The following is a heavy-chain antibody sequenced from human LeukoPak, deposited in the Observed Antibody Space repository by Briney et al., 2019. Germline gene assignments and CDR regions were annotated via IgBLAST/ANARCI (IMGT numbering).Heavy chain of an antibody. Sequence: GGSLRLSCAASGFTFSSYGMHWVRQAPGKGLEWVAVISYDGSNKYYADSVKGRFTISRDNSKNTLYLQMNSLRAEDTAVYYCAKKKDDTDYGDLGDYWGQGTLVTVSS. V-gene: IGHV3-30*18. CDR2: ISYDGSNK. J-gene: IGHJ4*02. CDR3: AKKKDDTDYGDLGDY. CDR1: GFTFSSYG. D-gene: IGHD4-17*01.